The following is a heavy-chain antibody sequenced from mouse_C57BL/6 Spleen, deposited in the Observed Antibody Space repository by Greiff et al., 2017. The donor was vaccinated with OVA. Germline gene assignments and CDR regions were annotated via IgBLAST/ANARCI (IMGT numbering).Heavy chain of an antibody. CDR1: GYTFTSYW. D-gene: IGHD3-2*02. Sequence: QVQLQQPGAELVKPGASVKLSCKASGYTFTSYWMQWVKQRPGQGLEWIGMIHPNSGSTNYNAKFKSKATLTVDKSSSTAYMQLSSLTSEDSAVYYCARKAQATGYAMDYWGQGTSVTVSS. CDR3: ARKAQATGYAMDY. J-gene: IGHJ4*01. V-gene: IGHV1-64*01. CDR2: IHPNSGST.